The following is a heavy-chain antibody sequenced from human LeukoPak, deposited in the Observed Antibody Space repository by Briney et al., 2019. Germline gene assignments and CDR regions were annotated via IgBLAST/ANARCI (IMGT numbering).Heavy chain of an antibody. CDR1: GYTFTSYD. CDR2: MNPNSGNT. V-gene: IGHV1-18*01. J-gene: IGHJ4*02. CDR3: AREGNYDPLQ. Sequence: ASVKVSCKASGYTFTSYDINWVRQATGQGLEWMGWMNPNSGNTNYAQKLQGRVTMTTDTSTSTAYMELRSLRSDDTAVYYCAREGNYDPLQWGQGTLVTVSS. D-gene: IGHD1-7*01.